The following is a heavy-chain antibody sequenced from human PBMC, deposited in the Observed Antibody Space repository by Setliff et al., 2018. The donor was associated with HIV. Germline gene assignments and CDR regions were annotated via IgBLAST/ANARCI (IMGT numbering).Heavy chain of an antibody. J-gene: IGHJ5*02. CDR2: IYHSGST. CDR3: AKVGSGFDP. V-gene: IGHV4-38-2*02. Sequence: PSETLSLTCSVSGYSISSGYYWGWIRQPPEKGLEWIGYIYHSGSTYYNPSLKSRVTISVDTSKNQFSLKLSSVTAADTAVYYCAKVGSGFDPWGQGTLVTVSS. D-gene: IGHD1-26*01. CDR1: GYSISSGYY.